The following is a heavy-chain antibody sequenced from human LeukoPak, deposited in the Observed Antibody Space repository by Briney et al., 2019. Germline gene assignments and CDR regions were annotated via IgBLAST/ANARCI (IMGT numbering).Heavy chain of an antibody. CDR2: IRYDGSNK. D-gene: IGHD5-18*01. CDR3: AKEGGTRRTAFDY. CDR1: GFTFSSYG. Sequence: PGGSLRLSCAASGFTFSSYGMHWVRQAPGKGLEWVAFIRYDGSNKYYADSVKGRFTISRDNSKNTLYLQVNSLRAEDTAVYYCAKEGGTRRTAFDYWGQGTLVTVSS. J-gene: IGHJ4*02. V-gene: IGHV3-30*02.